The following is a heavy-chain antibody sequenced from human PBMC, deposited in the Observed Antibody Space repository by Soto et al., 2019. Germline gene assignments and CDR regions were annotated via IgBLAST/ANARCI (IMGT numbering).Heavy chain of an antibody. CDR2: IYYSGST. CDR1: GGSISSGGYS. D-gene: IGHD6-6*01. Sequence: SETLSLTCTVSGGSISSGGYSWTWIRQHPGKGLEWIGYIYYSGSTYFNPSLKSRLNISIDTSRNQFSLKLSSVTAADTAIYYCAREEATRIERRFASWGQGTLVTVSS. V-gene: IGHV4-31*03. CDR3: AREEATRIERRFAS. J-gene: IGHJ5*01.